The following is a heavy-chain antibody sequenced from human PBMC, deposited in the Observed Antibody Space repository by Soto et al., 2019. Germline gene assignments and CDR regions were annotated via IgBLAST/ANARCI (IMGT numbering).Heavy chain of an antibody. D-gene: IGHD4-17*01. CDR2: FDPEDGET. CDR1: GYTLTELS. V-gene: IGHV1-24*01. Sequence: ASVKVSCKVSGYTLTELSMHWVRQAPGKGLEWMGGFDPEDGETIYAQKFQGRVTMTEDTSTDTAYMELSSLRSEDTAVYYCATAWSTVTPYDYWGQGTLVTVSS. J-gene: IGHJ4*02. CDR3: ATAWSTVTPYDY.